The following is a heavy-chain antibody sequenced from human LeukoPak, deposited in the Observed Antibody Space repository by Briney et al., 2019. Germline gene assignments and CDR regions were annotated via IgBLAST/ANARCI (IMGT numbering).Heavy chain of an antibody. J-gene: IGHJ4*02. CDR1: GGSISSSSYY. Sequence: PSETLSLTCTVSGGSISSSSYYWGWTRQPPGKGLEWIGSIYYSGSTYYNPSLKSRVTISVDTSKNQFSLKLSSVTAADTAVYYCASGDSSGYYQYYFDYWGQGTLVTVSS. D-gene: IGHD3-22*01. CDR2: IYYSGST. CDR3: ASGDSSGYYQYYFDY. V-gene: IGHV4-39*01.